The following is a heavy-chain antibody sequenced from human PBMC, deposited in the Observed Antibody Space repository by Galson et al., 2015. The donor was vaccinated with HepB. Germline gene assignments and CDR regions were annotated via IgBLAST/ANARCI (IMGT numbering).Heavy chain of an antibody. CDR2: ISSSAFSI. CDR3: ARGSGFDPSFDY. D-gene: IGHD6-19*01. V-gene: IGHV3-11*01. J-gene: IGHJ4*02. CDR1: GFPLSDYY. Sequence: SLRLSCAASGFPLSDYYMTWIRQAPGKGLEWVSYISSSAFSIYYADSVKGRFTISRDNAKNSLYLQMNSLRAEDTAVYYCARGSGFDPSFDYWGQGTLVTVSS.